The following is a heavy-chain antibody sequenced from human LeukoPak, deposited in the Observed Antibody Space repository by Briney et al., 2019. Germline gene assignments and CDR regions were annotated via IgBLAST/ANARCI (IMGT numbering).Heavy chain of an antibody. CDR1: GFTFSSYS. V-gene: IGHV3-48*01. D-gene: IGHD3-9*01. Sequence: GGSLRLSCAASGFTFSSYSMNWVRQAPGKGLEWVSYISSSSTIYYADSVKGRFTISRDNAKNSLYLQMNSLRAEDTAVYYCVYFDWLLPTVNWGQGTLVTVSS. CDR2: ISSSSTI. CDR3: VYFDWLLPTVN. J-gene: IGHJ4*02.